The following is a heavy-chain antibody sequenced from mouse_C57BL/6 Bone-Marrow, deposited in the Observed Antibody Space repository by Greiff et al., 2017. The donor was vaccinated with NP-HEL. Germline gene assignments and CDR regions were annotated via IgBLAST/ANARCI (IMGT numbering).Heavy chain of an antibody. D-gene: IGHD1-1*01. Sequence: EVQLQQSGPELVKPGASVKISCKASGYTFTDYYMNWVKQSHGKSLEWIGDINPNNGGTSYNQKFTGKATLTVDKSSSTAYMELRSLTSEDSAVYDWAREYDGSSYEEGDYWGKGTTGTVSS. CDR1: GYTFTDYY. CDR3: AREYDGSSYEEGDY. J-gene: IGHJ4*01. V-gene: IGHV1-26*01. CDR2: INPNNGGT.